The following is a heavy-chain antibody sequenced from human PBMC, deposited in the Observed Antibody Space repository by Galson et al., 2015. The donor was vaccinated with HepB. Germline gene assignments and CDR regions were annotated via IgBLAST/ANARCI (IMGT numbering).Heavy chain of an antibody. CDR3: AKSDTNCNRFDR. J-gene: IGHJ5*02. CDR1: GFNFDTYA. Sequence: SLRLSCAASGFNFDTYAMSWVRQAPGKGLEWISVISGSGVNTYYVDSVKGRFTISRDNSKNTLYLQMDSLRAEDTGIYYCAKSDTNCNRFDRWGQGTLVTVSS. CDR2: ISGSGVNT. V-gene: IGHV3-23*01. D-gene: IGHD2-15*01.